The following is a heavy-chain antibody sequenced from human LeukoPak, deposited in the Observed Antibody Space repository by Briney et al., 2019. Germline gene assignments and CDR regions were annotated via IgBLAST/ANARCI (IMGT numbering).Heavy chain of an antibody. CDR2: IIPILGIA. D-gene: IGHD2-15*01. CDR1: GGTFSSYA. V-gene: IGHV1-69*04. J-gene: IGHJ4*02. Sequence: ASAKVSCKASGGTFSSYAISWVRQAPGQGLEWMGRIIPILGIANYAQKFQGRVTITADKSTSTTYMELSSLRSEDTAVYYCARGYCSGGSCQSPFDYWGQGTLVTVSS. CDR3: ARGYCSGGSCQSPFDY.